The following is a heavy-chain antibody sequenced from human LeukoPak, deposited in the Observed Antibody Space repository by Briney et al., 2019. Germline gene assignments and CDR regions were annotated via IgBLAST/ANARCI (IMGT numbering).Heavy chain of an antibody. CDR2: ISWNSGSI. J-gene: IGHJ4*02. CDR1: GFTFDDYA. Sequence: GGSLRLSCAASGFTFDDYAMHWVRQAPGKGLEWVSGISWNSGSIGYADSVKGRFTISRDNAKNSLYLQMNSLRAEDTALYYCAKGNSYYYGSGSYYFDYWGQGILVTVSS. V-gene: IGHV3-9*01. D-gene: IGHD3-10*01. CDR3: AKGNSYYYGSGSYYFDY.